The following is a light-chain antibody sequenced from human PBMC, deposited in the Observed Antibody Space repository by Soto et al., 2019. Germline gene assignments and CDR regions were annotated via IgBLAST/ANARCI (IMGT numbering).Light chain of an antibody. CDR3: SSYRSSSTSYV. CDR2: DVS. J-gene: IGLJ1*01. CDR1: SSDVGGYNY. V-gene: IGLV2-14*01. Sequence: QSALTQPASVSGSPGQSITISCTGSSSDVGGYNYVSWYQQYPGKAPKLMIYDVSDRPSGVSNRFSGSKSGNTASLTISGLQAEDEADYYCSSYRSSSTSYVFGTGTKLTVL.